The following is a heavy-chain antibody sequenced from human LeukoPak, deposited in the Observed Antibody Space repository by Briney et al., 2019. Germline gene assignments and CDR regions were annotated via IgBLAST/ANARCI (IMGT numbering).Heavy chain of an antibody. D-gene: IGHD1-26*01. Sequence: GGSLRLSCAASGFTFSSYSMNWVRQAPGKGLEWVANIKQDGSEKYYVDSVKGRFTISRDNAKNSLYLQMNSLRAEDTAVYYCARDRWELPFDYWGQGTLVTVSS. CDR3: ARDRWELPFDY. J-gene: IGHJ4*02. V-gene: IGHV3-7*01. CDR1: GFTFSSYS. CDR2: IKQDGSEK.